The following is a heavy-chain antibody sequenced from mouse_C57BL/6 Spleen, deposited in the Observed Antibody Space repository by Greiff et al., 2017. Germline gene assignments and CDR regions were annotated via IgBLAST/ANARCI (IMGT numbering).Heavy chain of an antibody. CDR1: GFTFSSYA. Sequence: EVHLVESGGGLVKPGGSLKLSCAASGFTFSSYAMSWVRQTPEKRLEWVATISDGGSYTYYPDNVKGRFTISRDNAKNNLYLQMSHLKSEDTAMYYCARDYDYDVSYYFDYWGQGTTLTVSS. CDR3: ARDYDYDVSYYFDY. D-gene: IGHD2-4*01. J-gene: IGHJ2*01. CDR2: ISDGGSYT. V-gene: IGHV5-4*01.